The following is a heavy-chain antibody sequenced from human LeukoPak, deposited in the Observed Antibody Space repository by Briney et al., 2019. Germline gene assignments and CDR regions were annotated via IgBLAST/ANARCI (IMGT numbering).Heavy chain of an antibody. CDR3: ARTRVAATRELGY. CDR2: INPNSGGT. J-gene: IGHJ4*02. Sequence: ASVKVSCKVSGCTFTGYYMHWVRQAPGQGLEWLGWINPNSGGTNYAQKFQGWVTMTRDTSISTAYMELSRLRCDDTAVYYCARTRVAATRELGYWGQGTLVTVSS. V-gene: IGHV1-2*04. D-gene: IGHD2-15*01. CDR1: GCTFTGYY.